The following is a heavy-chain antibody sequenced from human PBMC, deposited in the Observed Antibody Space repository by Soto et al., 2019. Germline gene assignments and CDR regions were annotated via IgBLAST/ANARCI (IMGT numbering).Heavy chain of an antibody. CDR1: GFTFSGSA. CDR3: TRLTTLVTYGSGSYVGWFDP. CDR2: IRSKANSYAT. J-gene: IGHJ5*02. D-gene: IGHD3-10*01. Sequence: EVQLVESGGGLVQPGGSLKLSCAASGFTFSGSAMHWVRQASGKGLEWVGRIRSKANSYATAYAASVKGRFTISRDDSKNTAYLQMNSLKTEDTAVYYCTRLTTLVTYGSGSYVGWFDPWGQGTLVTVSS. V-gene: IGHV3-73*01.